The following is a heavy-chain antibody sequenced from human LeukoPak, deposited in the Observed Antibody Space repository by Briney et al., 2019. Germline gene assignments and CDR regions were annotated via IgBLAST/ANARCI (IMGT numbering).Heavy chain of an antibody. CDR3: ARGYALYSGRYIDFDY. Sequence: GASVKVSCKASGYTFSDYSLHWVRQAPGQGLEWMGWMNPNSGGTNYARKFQGRVTMTRDTSISTAYMELSRLRSDDTAVYYCARGYALYSGRYIDFDYWGQGTLVTVSS. CDR2: MNPNSGGT. D-gene: IGHD1-26*01. CDR1: GYTFSDYS. J-gene: IGHJ4*02. V-gene: IGHV1-2*02.